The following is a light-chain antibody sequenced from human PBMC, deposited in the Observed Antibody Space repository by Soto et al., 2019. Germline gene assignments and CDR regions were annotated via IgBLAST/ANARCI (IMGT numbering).Light chain of an antibody. J-gene: IGKJ4*01. Sequence: EILLTQSPATLSLSPGERATLSCRASQSVSSYLAWSQQKPGQAPRLLIYDASNRATGIPARFSGSGSETDFTLTISSLEPEDFAVYYCQQRSNWPPLPFGGGTKVELQ. V-gene: IGKV3-11*01. CDR2: DAS. CDR1: QSVSSY. CDR3: QQRSNWPPLP.